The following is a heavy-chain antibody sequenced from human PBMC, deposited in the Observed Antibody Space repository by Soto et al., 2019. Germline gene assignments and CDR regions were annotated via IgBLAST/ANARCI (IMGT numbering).Heavy chain of an antibody. CDR1: GFTFSSYA. D-gene: IGHD1-7*01. V-gene: IGHV3-23*01. CDR2: ITAGGGST. Sequence: GGSLRLSCAASGFTFSSYAMSWVRQAPGKGLEWVSAITAGGGSTYYADSVKGRFTIPRDNSKNTLYLQMNSLRAEDTAVYYCAKPIAGTFRGFDYWGQGTLVTVSS. J-gene: IGHJ4*02. CDR3: AKPIAGTFRGFDY.